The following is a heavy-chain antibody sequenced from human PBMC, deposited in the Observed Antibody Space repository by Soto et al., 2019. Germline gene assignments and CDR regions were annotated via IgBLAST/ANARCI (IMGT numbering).Heavy chain of an antibody. Sequence: GGSLRLSCAASGFTFISYAMHWVRQAPGKGLEWVAVISYDGSNKYYADSVKGRFTISRDNSKNTLYLQMNSLRAEDTAVYYCARALRRDFWSGYLYYYYGMDVWGQGTTVTVSS. CDR3: ARALRRDFWSGYLYYYYGMDV. V-gene: IGHV3-30-3*01. CDR1: GFTFISYA. CDR2: ISYDGSNK. D-gene: IGHD3-3*01. J-gene: IGHJ6*02.